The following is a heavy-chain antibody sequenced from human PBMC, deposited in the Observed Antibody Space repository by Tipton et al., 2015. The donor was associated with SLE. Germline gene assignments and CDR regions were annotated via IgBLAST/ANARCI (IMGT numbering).Heavy chain of an antibody. CDR2: MNPNSGDT. V-gene: IGHV1-8*03. J-gene: IGHJ4*02. D-gene: IGHD3-10*01. CDR3: ARGDYYGSGSYYRFDY. CDR1: GYTFTSYD. Sequence: QLVQSGAEVKKPGASVKVSCKASGYTFTSYDINWVRQATGQGLEWMGWMNPNSGDTGYAQKFQGRVTITRDTSISTAYMELSSLRSEDTAVYYCARGDYYGSGSYYRFDYWGQGTLVTVSS.